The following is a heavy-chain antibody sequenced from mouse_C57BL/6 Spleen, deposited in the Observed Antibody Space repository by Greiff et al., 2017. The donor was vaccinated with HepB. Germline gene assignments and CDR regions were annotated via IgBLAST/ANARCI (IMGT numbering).Heavy chain of an antibody. J-gene: IGHJ3*01. CDR2: IWSGGST. V-gene: IGHV2-2*01. D-gene: IGHD2-2*01. CDR1: GFSFTSYG. Sequence: VLLVESGPGLVQPSQSLSITCTVSGFSFTSYGVHWVRQSPGKGLEWLGVIWSGGSTDYNAAFISRLSISKDNSKSQVFFKMNSLQADDTAIYYCARMMVTTESWFAYWGQGTLVTVSA. CDR3: ARMMVTTESWFAY.